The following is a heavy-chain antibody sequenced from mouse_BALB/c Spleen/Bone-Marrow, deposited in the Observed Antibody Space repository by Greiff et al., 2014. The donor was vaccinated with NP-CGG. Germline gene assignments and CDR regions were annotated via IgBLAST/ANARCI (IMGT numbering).Heavy chain of an antibody. Sequence: EVQLVESGPGLVKPSQSLSLTCTVTGYSITSDYAWNWLRQFPGNKLEWMGYISYSGSTSYNPSLRSRISITRDTSKNQFFLQLNSVTTEDTATYYCAYYRYDYYAMDYWGQGTSVTVSS. V-gene: IGHV3-2*02. CDR2: ISYSGST. J-gene: IGHJ4*01. D-gene: IGHD2-14*01. CDR1: GYSITSDYA. CDR3: AYYRYDYYAMDY.